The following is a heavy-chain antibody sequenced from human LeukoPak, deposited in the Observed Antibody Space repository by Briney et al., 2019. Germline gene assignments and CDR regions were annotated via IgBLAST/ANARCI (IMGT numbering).Heavy chain of an antibody. CDR3: ARLYYDFWSGYPDFDY. D-gene: IGHD3-3*01. J-gene: IGHJ4*02. CDR2: ISAYNGNT. Sequence: GASVKVSCKASGYTFTSYGISWVRQAPGQGLEWTGWISAYNGNTNYAQKLQGRVTMTTDTSTSTAYMELRSLRSDDTAVYYCARLYYDFWSGYPDFDYWGQGTLVTVSS. CDR1: GYTFTSYG. V-gene: IGHV1-18*01.